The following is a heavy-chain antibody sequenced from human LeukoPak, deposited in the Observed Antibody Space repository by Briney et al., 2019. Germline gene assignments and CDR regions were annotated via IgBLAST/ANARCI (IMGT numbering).Heavy chain of an antibody. Sequence: ASVKVSCKASGYTFTGYYMHWVRQAPGQGLEWMGWINPNSGGTNYAQKFQGRVTMTRDTSISTANMELSRLRSDDTAVYYCARVKPHTVTTVQDDAFDIWGQGTMVTVSS. CDR2: INPNSGGT. J-gene: IGHJ3*02. D-gene: IGHD4-17*01. V-gene: IGHV1-2*02. CDR1: GYTFTGYY. CDR3: ARVKPHTVTTVQDDAFDI.